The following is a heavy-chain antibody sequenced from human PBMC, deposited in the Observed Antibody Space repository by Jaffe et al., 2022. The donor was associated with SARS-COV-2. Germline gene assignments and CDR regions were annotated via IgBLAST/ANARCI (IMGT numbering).Heavy chain of an antibody. CDR2: IYYSGST. J-gene: IGHJ4*02. Sequence: QVQLQESGPGLVKPSETLSLTCTVSGGSVSSGSYYWSWIRQPPGKGLEWIGYIYYSGSTNYNPSLKSRVTISVDTSKNQFSLKLSSVTAADTAVYYCGTSLVGSYLDYWGQGTLVTVSS. V-gene: IGHV4-61*01. CDR3: GTSLVGSYLDY. D-gene: IGHD1-26*01. CDR1: GGSVSSGSYY.